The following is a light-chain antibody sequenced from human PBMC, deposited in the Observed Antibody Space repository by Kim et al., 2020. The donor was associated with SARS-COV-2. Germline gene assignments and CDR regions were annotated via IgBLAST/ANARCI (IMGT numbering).Light chain of an antibody. J-gene: IGKJ2*01. CDR1: QSISSSY. CDR3: QVYDSSPYS. Sequence: EIVLTQSPGTLSLSPGERATLSCRASQSISSSYLAWYQQKPGQAPRLLIYGASSRATGITDRFSGSGSGTDFTLTISRLEPEDFAVYYCQVYDSSPYSFGREPNLEI. CDR2: GAS. V-gene: IGKV3-20*01.